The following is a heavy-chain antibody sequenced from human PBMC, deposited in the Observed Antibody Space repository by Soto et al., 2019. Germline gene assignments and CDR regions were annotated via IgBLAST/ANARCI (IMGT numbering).Heavy chain of an antibody. Sequence: QLHLVQSGAVVKKPGASVTVSCSASGYPVTAYYMHWVRQAPGRGPAWMGGINPATGAAKYTQTFQGRVTMTRATSTSTVFMELSGLTSEDTAGFYCARGGGVGVAGSAAFDMWGQGTLVTVSS. D-gene: IGHD3-3*01. CDR3: ARGGGVGVAGSAAFDM. CDR1: GYPVTAYY. CDR2: INPATGAA. J-gene: IGHJ3*02. V-gene: IGHV1-2*02.